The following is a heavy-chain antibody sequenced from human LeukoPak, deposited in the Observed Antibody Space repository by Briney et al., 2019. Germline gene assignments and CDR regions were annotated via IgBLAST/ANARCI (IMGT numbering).Heavy chain of an antibody. CDR2: IYYSGST. D-gene: IGHD3-10*01. CDR1: GGSISSSSYY. CDR3: ARHRLVRGVISRWFDP. J-gene: IGHJ5*02. Sequence: SETLSLTCTVSGGSISSSSYYWGWIRQPPGKGLEWIGSIYYSGSTYYNPSLKSRVTISVDTPKNQFSLKLSSVTAADTAVYYCARHRLVRGVISRWFDPWGQGTLVTVSS. V-gene: IGHV4-39*01.